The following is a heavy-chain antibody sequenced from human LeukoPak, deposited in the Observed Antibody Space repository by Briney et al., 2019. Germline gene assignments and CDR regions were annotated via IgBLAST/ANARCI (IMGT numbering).Heavy chain of an antibody. J-gene: IGHJ2*01. Sequence: GASVKVSCKASGGTFSSYAISWVRQAPGQGLEWMGGIIPIFGTANYAQKFQGRVTITADESTSTAYMELSSLRSEDTAVYYCARATVVTLEPYWYFDLWGRGTLVTVSS. D-gene: IGHD4-23*01. CDR3: ARATVVTLEPYWYFDL. V-gene: IGHV1-69*13. CDR2: IIPIFGTA. CDR1: GGTFSSYA.